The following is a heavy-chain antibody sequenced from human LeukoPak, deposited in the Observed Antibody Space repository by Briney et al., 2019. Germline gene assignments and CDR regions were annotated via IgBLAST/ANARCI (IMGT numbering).Heavy chain of an antibody. Sequence: PGGSLRLSCAASNFTFGSYGMNWVRHVPGKGLEWVAYISYDGSDKYYTDSVKGRFTISRDNAKNTLYLQMNSLGAEDTAVYYCARGGYCSSTSCSSLVDYWGQGTLVTVSS. J-gene: IGHJ4*02. CDR3: ARGGYCSSTSCSSLVDY. V-gene: IGHV3-33*01. D-gene: IGHD2-2*01. CDR2: ISYDGSDK. CDR1: NFTFGSYG.